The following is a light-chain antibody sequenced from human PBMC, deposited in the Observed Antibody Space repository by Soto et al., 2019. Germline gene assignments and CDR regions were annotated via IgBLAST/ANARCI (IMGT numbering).Light chain of an antibody. Sequence: EIVMTQSPATLSVSPGERATLSCRASQSVSSNLAWYQQKPGQAPRLLIYGSSTRATGIPARFSGSGSGTESTPTISSLQSEDFAVYYCQQYNNWHPYTFGHGTKLEIK. CDR2: GSS. CDR1: QSVSSN. J-gene: IGKJ2*01. CDR3: QQYNNWHPYT. V-gene: IGKV3-15*01.